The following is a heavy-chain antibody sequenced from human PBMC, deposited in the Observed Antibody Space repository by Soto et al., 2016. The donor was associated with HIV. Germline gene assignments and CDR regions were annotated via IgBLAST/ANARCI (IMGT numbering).Heavy chain of an antibody. J-gene: IGHJ4*02. CDR1: GVSISSGGHY. D-gene: IGHD1-1*01. Sequence: QVQLEESGPGLVKPSQTLSLTCTVSGVSISSGGHYWSWIRQFPGEGLEWIGFIYSSGTTYYNPSLKSRFSISLDTSKNQFSLRLNSVYAADTAVYYCARGLERPFDYVGPGNPGHRLL. CDR3: ARGLERPFDY. CDR2: IYSSGTT. V-gene: IGHV4-31*03.